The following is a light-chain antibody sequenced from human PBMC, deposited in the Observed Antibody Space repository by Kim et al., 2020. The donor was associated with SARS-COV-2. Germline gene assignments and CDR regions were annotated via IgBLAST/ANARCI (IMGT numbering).Light chain of an antibody. Sequence: EVVMTQSPVTLSVSPGERATLSCRASQSVSSNLAWFQQKPGQAPTLLIYDVSTRATGIPARFSGSGSGTEFTLTISSLQSEDFAVYYCQQYKNWPPWTFGQGTKVDIK. CDR2: DVS. J-gene: IGKJ1*01. CDR3: QQYKNWPPWT. V-gene: IGKV3-15*01. CDR1: QSVSSN.